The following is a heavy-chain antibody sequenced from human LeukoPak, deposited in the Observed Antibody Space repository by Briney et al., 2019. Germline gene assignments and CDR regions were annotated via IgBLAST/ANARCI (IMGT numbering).Heavy chain of an antibody. CDR3: ATDYYDSSGYSL. Sequence: ASVKVSCKVSGYTLTELSMHWVRQAPGKGLEWMGGFDPEDGETIYAQKFQGRVTKTEDTSTDTAYMELSSLRSEDTAVYYCATDYYDSSGYSLWGQGTLVTVSS. CDR1: GYTLTELS. V-gene: IGHV1-24*01. D-gene: IGHD3-22*01. J-gene: IGHJ4*02. CDR2: FDPEDGET.